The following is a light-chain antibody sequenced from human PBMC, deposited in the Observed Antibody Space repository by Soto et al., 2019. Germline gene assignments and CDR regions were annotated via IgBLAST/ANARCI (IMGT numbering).Light chain of an antibody. J-gene: IGLJ1*01. CDR1: SSDVGTYDD. CDR2: EVT. Sequence: QSVLTQPASVSASPGQSITISFTGTSSDVGTYDDVSWYRQHPGKAPKLLIYEVTNRPSGVSNRFSGSKSGNTASLTISGLQAEDEADYYCSSYTTSSTYVFGSGTKVTVL. V-gene: IGLV2-14*01. CDR3: SSYTTSSTYV.